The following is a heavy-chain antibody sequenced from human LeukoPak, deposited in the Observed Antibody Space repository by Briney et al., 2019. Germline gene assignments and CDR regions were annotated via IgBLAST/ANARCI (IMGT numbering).Heavy chain of an antibody. CDR1: GFAFSRYA. Sequence: PGGSLRLSCAASGFAFSRYAMTWVRQAPGKGLEWVSAISGSGGSTYYADSVKGRFTISRDNSKNTLFLQMNSLRAEDTAVYYGARDSELKVGGSFDYWGQGTLVTVSS. CDR3: ARDSELKVGGSFDY. V-gene: IGHV3-23*01. J-gene: IGHJ4*02. CDR2: ISGSGGST. D-gene: IGHD3-16*01.